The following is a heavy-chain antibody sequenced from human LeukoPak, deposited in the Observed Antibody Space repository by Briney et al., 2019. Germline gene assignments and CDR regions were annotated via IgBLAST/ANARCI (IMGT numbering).Heavy chain of an antibody. CDR3: ARVYSSSWYGGFLDYYYYMDV. J-gene: IGHJ6*03. V-gene: IGHV1-69*05. Sequence: ASVKVSCKASGGTFSSYAISWVRQAPGQGLEWMGGIIPIFGTANYAQKFQGRVTITTDESTSTAYMELSSLRSEDTAVYYCARVYSSSWYGGFLDYYYYMDVWGKGTTVTVSS. CDR1: GGTFSSYA. D-gene: IGHD6-13*01. CDR2: IIPIFGTA.